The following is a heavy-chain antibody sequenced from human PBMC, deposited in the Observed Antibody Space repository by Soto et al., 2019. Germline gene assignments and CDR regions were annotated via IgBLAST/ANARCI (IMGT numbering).Heavy chain of an antibody. CDR2: IIPIFGTA. CDR1: GGTFSSYA. Sequence: QVQLVQSGAEVKKPGSSVKVSCKASGGTFSSYAISWVRQAPGQGLEWMGGIIPIFGTANYAQKFQGRVTITADEXTXXAYMELSSLRSEDTAVYYCARGRKGIAVAGRVGDYWGQGTLVTVSS. D-gene: IGHD6-19*01. CDR3: ARGRKGIAVAGRVGDY. V-gene: IGHV1-69*12. J-gene: IGHJ4*02.